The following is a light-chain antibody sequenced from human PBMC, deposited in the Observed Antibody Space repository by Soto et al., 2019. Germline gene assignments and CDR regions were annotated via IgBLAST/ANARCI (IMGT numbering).Light chain of an antibody. CDR1: SSDVGYYNY. CDR2: EVS. J-gene: IGLJ2*01. V-gene: IGLV2-14*01. CDR3: SSYTSTNTVI. Sequence: QSALTQPASVSGSPGQSITISCTGTSSDVGYYNYVSWYQQHPGKGPKLMIYEVSNRPSGVSFRFSGSKAGNTATLTISGLQAEDEADYYCSSYTSTNTVIFCGGTKVTVL.